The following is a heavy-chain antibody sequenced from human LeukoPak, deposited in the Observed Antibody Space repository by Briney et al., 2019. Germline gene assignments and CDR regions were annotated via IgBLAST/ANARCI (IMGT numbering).Heavy chain of an antibody. D-gene: IGHD4-23*01. CDR1: GFTFSGYA. J-gene: IGHJ6*02. Sequence: GGSLRLSCAASGFTFSGYAMSWVRQAPGKGLEWVSAISGSGGSTYYADSVKGRFTISRDNSKNTLYLQMNSLRAEDTAVYYCAKKTTVVTYYYYGMDVWGQGTTVTVSS. V-gene: IGHV3-23*01. CDR3: AKKTTVVTYYYYGMDV. CDR2: ISGSGGST.